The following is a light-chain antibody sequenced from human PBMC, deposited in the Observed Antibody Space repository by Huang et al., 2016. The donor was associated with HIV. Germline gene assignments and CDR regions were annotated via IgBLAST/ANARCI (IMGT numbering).Light chain of an antibody. CDR2: DAS. J-gene: IGKJ4*01. CDR1: QRLSSSY. V-gene: IGKV3D-20*01. Sequence: EIVLTQSPATMSLSPGERATLSCGASQRLSSSYLAWYQQKPGLAPRLLIYDASTRATGIPERFSGSGSGTDFTLTISRLEPEDFAVYYCQQYGSSPLTFGGGTKVEIK. CDR3: QQYGSSPLT.